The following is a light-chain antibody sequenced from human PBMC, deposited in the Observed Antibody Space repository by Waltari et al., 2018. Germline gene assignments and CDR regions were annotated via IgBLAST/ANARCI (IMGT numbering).Light chain of an antibody. CDR2: KAS. CDR1: QDITSW. CDR3: QQYDSAPFT. Sequence: DIQMTQSPSSLSASVVDKVTITCRASQDITSWLAWYQQKPGKAPDLLIYKASSLQGGVPSRFSGSGSGTDFTLTINSLQPEDFATYYCQQYDSAPFTFGQGTKVDIK. J-gene: IGKJ2*01. V-gene: IGKV1-5*03.